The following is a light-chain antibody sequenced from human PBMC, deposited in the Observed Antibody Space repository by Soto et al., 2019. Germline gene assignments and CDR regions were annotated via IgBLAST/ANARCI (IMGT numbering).Light chain of an antibody. CDR1: SSDVGDYNH. J-gene: IGLJ2*01. Sequence: QSALTQPASVSGSPGQSITISCTTSSSDVGDYNHVSWYQQHPGKAPKLMIYDVSHRPSGVSNRFSGSKSGNTASLTISELQTEDEADYYCSSYTASNTLFGGGTKLTVL. CDR3: SSYTASNTL. CDR2: DVS. V-gene: IGLV2-14*03.